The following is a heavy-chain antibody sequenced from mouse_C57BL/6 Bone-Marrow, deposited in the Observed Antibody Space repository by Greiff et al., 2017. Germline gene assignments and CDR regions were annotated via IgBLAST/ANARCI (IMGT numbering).Heavy chain of an antibody. V-gene: IGHV1-64*01. CDR2: IHPNSGST. J-gene: IGHJ1*03. CDR1: GYTFTSYW. Sequence: VQLQQPGAELVKPGASVKLSCKASGYTFTSYWMHWVKQRPGQGLEWIGMIHPNSGSTNYNEKFKSKATLTVDKSSSTAYMQLSSLTSEDSAVYYCARPFITTVVARGNWYFDVWGTGTTDT. D-gene: IGHD1-1*01. CDR3: ARPFITTVVARGNWYFDV.